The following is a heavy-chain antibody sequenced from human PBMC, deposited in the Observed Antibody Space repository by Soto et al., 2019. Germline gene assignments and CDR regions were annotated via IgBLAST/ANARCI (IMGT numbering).Heavy chain of an antibody. CDR2: INHSGST. CDR3: ARDRERVVWYYYYYYGMDV. J-gene: IGHJ6*02. Sequence: SETLSLTCAVYGGSFSGYYWSWIRQPPGKGLEWIGEINHSGSTNYNPSLKSRVTISVDTSKNQFSLKLSSVTAADTAVYYCARDRERVVWYYYYYYGMDVWGQGTTVTVSS. V-gene: IGHV4-34*01. CDR1: GGSFSGYY. D-gene: IGHD3-3*01.